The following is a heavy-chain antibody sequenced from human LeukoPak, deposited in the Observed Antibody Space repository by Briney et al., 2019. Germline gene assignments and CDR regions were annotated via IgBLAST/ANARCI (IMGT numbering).Heavy chain of an antibody. CDR3: AKDTLPADF. CDR2: ISGSGGST. J-gene: IGHJ4*02. CDR1: GFTFSSYG. Sequence: SGGSLRLSCAASGFTFSSYGMSWVRQAPGKGLEWVSAISGSGGSTYYADSVEGRFTVSRDNSKNTLYLQMSSLRVEDTAVYYCAKDTLPADFRGQGTLVTVSS. D-gene: IGHD2-15*01. V-gene: IGHV3-23*01.